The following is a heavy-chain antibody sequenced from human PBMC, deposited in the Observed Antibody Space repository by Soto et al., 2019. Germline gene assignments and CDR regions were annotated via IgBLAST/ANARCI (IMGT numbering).Heavy chain of an antibody. CDR3: ARVIVVVPAADDAFDI. CDR1: GGSISSYY. CDR2: IYYSGST. Sequence: KPSETLSLTCTVSGGSISSYYWSWIRQPPGKGLEWIGYIYYSGSTNYNPSLKSRVTISVDTSKNQFSLKLSSVTAADTAVYYCARVIVVVPAADDAFDIWGQGTMVTVSS. V-gene: IGHV4-59*01. J-gene: IGHJ3*02. D-gene: IGHD2-2*01.